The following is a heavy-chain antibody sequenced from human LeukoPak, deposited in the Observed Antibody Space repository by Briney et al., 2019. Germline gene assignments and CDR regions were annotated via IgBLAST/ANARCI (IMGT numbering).Heavy chain of an antibody. V-gene: IGHV3-23*01. D-gene: IGHD6-13*01. CDR3: ARVEEAAGKGNGNWFDP. CDR1: GFTFIKYS. CDR2: ITGSGAFT. Sequence: PGGSLRLSCAASGFTFIKYSMTWVRQAPGKGLEWVSAITGSGAFTDYADSVKGRFTISRDNSKNTLYLQMNSLRAEDTAVYYCARVEEAAGKGNGNWFDPWGQGTLVTVSS. J-gene: IGHJ5*02.